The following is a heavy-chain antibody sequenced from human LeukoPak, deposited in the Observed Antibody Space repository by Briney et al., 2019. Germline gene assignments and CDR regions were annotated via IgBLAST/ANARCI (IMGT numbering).Heavy chain of an antibody. J-gene: IGHJ4*02. D-gene: IGHD4-11*01. CDR3: ASYSSGGYDY. Sequence: GGSLRLSCAVSEFTFSSYAMSWVRQAPGKGLEWVAVIWYDGSNKYYADSVKGRFTISRDNSKNTLYLQMNSLRAEDTAVYYCASYSSGGYDYWGQGTLVTVSS. V-gene: IGHV3-33*08. CDR1: EFTFSSYA. CDR2: IWYDGSNK.